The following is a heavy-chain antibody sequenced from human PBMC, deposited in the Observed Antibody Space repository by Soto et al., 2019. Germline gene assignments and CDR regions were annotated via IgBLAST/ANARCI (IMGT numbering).Heavy chain of an antibody. CDR2: INSDGSST. CDR1: GFTFSSYW. D-gene: IGHD3-3*01. CDR3: ARATMGTYYDFWSGYYWGSDLPDDAFDI. J-gene: IGHJ3*02. Sequence: GGSLRLSCAASGFTFSSYWMHWVRQAPGKGLVWVSRINSDGSSTSYADSVKGRFTISRDNAKNTLYLQMNSLRAEDTAVYYCARATMGTYYDFWSGYYWGSDLPDDAFDIWGQGTMVTVSS. V-gene: IGHV3-74*01.